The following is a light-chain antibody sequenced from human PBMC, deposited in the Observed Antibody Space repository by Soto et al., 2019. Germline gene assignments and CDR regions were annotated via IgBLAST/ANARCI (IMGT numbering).Light chain of an antibody. J-gene: IGKJ1*01. V-gene: IGKV3-20*01. CDR2: TAS. Sequence: EIVLTQSPGTLSSSPGERATLSCRASQSVSSSYLAWYRQKPGQAPRLLIYTASSRATSIPDRFSGSGSGTLFTLTFSRLEPEDFAVYYCQQYGSSSWTLGQGTKVDIK. CDR3: QQYGSSSWT. CDR1: QSVSSSY.